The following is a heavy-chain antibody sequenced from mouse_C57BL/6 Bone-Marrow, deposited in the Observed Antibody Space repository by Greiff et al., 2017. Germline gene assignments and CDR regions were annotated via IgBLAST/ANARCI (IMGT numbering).Heavy chain of an antibody. V-gene: IGHV7-3*01. CDR2: IRNKANGYTT. D-gene: IGHD2-3*01. CDR1: GFTFTDYY. Sequence: DVMLVESGGGLVQPGGSLSLSCAASGFTFTDYYMSWVRQPPGKALEWLGFIRNKANGYTTEYSASVKGRFTISRDNSQSILYLQMNALRAEYSATYYCARSSLYDGSSYFDYWGQGTTLTVSS. CDR3: ARSSLYDGSSYFDY. J-gene: IGHJ2*01.